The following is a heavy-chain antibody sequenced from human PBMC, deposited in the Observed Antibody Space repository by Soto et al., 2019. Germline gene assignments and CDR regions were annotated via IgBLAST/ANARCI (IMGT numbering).Heavy chain of an antibody. D-gene: IGHD3-16*02. Sequence: QVQLVQSGAEVKKPGASVKVSCKASGYTFTSYGISWVRQAPGQGLEWMGWISAYNGNTNYAQKLQGRVTMTTDTPTSTAYMELRSLRSDDTAVYYCARDNIYDYVWGSYRHNKNQIDYWGQGTLVTVSS. CDR2: ISAYNGNT. CDR3: ARDNIYDYVWGSYRHNKNQIDY. J-gene: IGHJ4*02. CDR1: GYTFTSYG. V-gene: IGHV1-18*01.